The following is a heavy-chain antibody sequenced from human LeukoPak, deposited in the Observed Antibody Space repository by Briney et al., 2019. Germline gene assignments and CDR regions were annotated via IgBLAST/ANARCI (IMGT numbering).Heavy chain of an antibody. CDR3: ARDYLSGYYDSSGYTVGRPPYDY. V-gene: IGHV1-2*02. J-gene: IGHJ4*02. CDR1: GYTFSGYY. Sequence: ASVKVSCKASGYTFSGYYMHWVRQAPGQGLEWMGWINPNSGGTNYAQKFQGRVTMTRDTSISTAYMELSRLRSDDTAVYYCARDYLSGYYDSSGYTVGRPPYDYWGQGTLVTVSS. D-gene: IGHD3-22*01. CDR2: INPNSGGT.